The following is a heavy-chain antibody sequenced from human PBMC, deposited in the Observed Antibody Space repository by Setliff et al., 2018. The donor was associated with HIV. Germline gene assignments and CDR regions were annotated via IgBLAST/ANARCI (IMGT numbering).Heavy chain of an antibody. CDR3: SRGTYYKGLDP. D-gene: IGHD3-10*01. CDR1: GGSINTGGYY. CDR2: IYYTGTT. Sequence: SETLSLTCVVSGGSINTGGYYWTLIRQVPGKGLEWIGSIYYTGTTNYNPSLESRLTISIDTSQNHFSLKLTSVTAADTALYFCSRGTYYKGLDPWGQGTLVTVSS. J-gene: IGHJ5*02. V-gene: IGHV4-31*11.